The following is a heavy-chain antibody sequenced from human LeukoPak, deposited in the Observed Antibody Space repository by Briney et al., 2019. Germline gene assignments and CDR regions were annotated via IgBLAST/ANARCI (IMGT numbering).Heavy chain of an antibody. Sequence: PGGSLRLSCAASGFTFSSYAMSWVRQAPGKGLEWVSALSGSGGTIDYADSVKGRFTISRDISKNTLYLQMNSLRAEDTAIYYCAKVAPNHDPDMVALYFDYWGQGTLVTVSS. CDR3: AKVAPNHDPDMVALYFDY. D-gene: IGHD5-12*01. CDR1: GFTFSSYA. J-gene: IGHJ4*02. V-gene: IGHV3-23*01. CDR2: LSGSGGTI.